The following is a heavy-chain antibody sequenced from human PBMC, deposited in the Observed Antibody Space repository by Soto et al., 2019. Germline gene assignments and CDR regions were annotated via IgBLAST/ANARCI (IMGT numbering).Heavy chain of an antibody. Sequence: GGSLSLSCRNSGFIFNDYAMHWVRQAPGKGLEWVAGIDGAGGSLDYSDSVKGRFTISRDNAENSLFLQMESLRADDTAVYYCAMSTGSFHADFDFWGQGTQVTVSS. CDR2: IDGAGGSL. D-gene: IGHD1-26*01. CDR1: GFIFNDYA. V-gene: IGHV3-9*01. CDR3: AMSTGSFHADFDF. J-gene: IGHJ4*02.